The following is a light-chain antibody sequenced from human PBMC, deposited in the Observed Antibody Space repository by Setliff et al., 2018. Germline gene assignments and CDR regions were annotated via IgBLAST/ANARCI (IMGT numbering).Light chain of an antibody. J-gene: IGLJ2*01. V-gene: IGLV7-43*01. CDR1: TGTVTRTNY. CDR3: LLYYGAAVG. Sequence: QAVVTQEPSVTVSPGGTVTLTCASSTGTVTRTNYANWFQQKPGLPPRALIYSTDDKHSWTPARFSGSLLGDKAVLTLSGVQPEDEAEYYCLLYYGAAVGVGGGTKVTVL. CDR2: STD.